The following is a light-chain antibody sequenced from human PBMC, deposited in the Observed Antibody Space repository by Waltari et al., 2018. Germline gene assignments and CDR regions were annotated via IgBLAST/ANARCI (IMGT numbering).Light chain of an antibody. CDR3: CSYADSGDWV. CDR2: EVS. Sequence: QSALTQPASVSGSPGQSLTISCTGTSSDVGSYNLVSWYQQHPGKAPKLMIYEVSKRPSGVSNRFSGSKSGNTASLTISGLQAEDEADYCCSYADSGDWVFGGGTKLTVL. CDR1: SSDVGSYNL. V-gene: IGLV2-23*02. J-gene: IGLJ3*02.